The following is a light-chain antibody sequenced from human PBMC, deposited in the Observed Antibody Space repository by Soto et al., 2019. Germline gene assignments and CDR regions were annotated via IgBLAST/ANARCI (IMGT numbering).Light chain of an antibody. CDR3: GSWDNSMSAYV. CDR2: DDN. CDR1: SSNIGGNS. J-gene: IGLJ1*01. Sequence: QSVLTQPPSVSAAPGQKVTISCSGSSSNIGGNSVSWYQQLPGTAPKLLIYDDNKRPSGTPDRFSGSKSGTSATLGITGFQTGDEADYYCGSWDNSMSAYVFGTGTKVTVL. V-gene: IGLV1-51*01.